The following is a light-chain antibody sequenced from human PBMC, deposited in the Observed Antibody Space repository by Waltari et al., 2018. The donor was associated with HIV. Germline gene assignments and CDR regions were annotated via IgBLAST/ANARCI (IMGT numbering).Light chain of an antibody. J-gene: IGKJ1*01. CDR3: QQYNSYPRT. Sequence: EIVLTQSPGTLSLSPGERATLSCRASQSVSSSYLAWYQQKPGQAPRLLMYKASTLQSGVPYRFSGSGSGTEFTLTISSLQPDDFATYYCQQYNSYPRTFGQGTKVEIK. CDR2: KAS. V-gene: IGKV3-20*01. CDR1: QSVSSSY.